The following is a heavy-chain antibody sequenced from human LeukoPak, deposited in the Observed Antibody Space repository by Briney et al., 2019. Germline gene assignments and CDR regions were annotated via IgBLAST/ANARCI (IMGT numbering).Heavy chain of an antibody. CDR3: ARAGRWQQLLGY. J-gene: IGHJ4*02. CDR2: MNPNSGNT. D-gene: IGHD5-24*01. V-gene: IGHV1-8*01. CDR1: GYTFTSYD. Sequence: GASVKVSCKASGYTFTSYDINWVRQATGQELEWMGWMNPNSGNTGYAQKFQGRVTMTRNTSISTAYMELSSLRSEDTAVYYCARAGRWQQLLGYWGQGTLVTVSS.